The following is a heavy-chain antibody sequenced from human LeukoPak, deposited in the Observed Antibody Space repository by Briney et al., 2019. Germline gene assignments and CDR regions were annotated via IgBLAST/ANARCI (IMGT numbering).Heavy chain of an antibody. D-gene: IGHD3-10*01. CDR2: ITSSSSTK. Sequence: GGSLRLSCVASRVSFSTYWMSWVRQAPGKGLEWISFITSSSSTKYYTDSVKGRFTISRDNGKNSLYLQVNSLRDEDTAVYYCARIGGPGYYYYGMDVWGQGTTVTVSS. CDR1: RVSFSTYW. J-gene: IGHJ6*02. V-gene: IGHV3-48*02. CDR3: ARIGGPGYYYYGMDV.